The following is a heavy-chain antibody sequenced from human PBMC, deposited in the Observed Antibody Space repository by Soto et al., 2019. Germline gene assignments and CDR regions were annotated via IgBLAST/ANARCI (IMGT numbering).Heavy chain of an antibody. D-gene: IGHD3-10*01. CDR3: ARDSTGSGLDYGMDV. Sequence: QVQLVESGGGSVQPGGSLRLSCAASGFTFSDYYMTWIRRAPGKGLEWVSFISTDSTYTNSADSVKGRFTISRDNAKNSLFLQMNSLRVEDTAVYYCARDSTGSGLDYGMDVWGQGTSVAVSS. J-gene: IGHJ6*02. V-gene: IGHV3-11*06. CDR2: ISTDSTYT. CDR1: GFTFSDYY.